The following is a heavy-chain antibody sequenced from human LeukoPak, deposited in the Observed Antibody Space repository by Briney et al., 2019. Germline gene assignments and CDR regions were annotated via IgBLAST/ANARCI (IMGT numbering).Heavy chain of an antibody. V-gene: IGHV4-59*08. J-gene: IGHJ2*01. CDR1: GGSISSYY. D-gene: IGHD6-13*01. CDR3: ARLYGAAGYSYFDL. Sequence: PSETLSLTCTVSGGSISSYYWSWIRQPPGKGLEWIGYIYYSGSTNYNPSLKSRATISVDTSKNQFSLKLSSVTAADTAVYYCARLYGAAGYSYFDLWGRGTLVTVSS. CDR2: IYYSGST.